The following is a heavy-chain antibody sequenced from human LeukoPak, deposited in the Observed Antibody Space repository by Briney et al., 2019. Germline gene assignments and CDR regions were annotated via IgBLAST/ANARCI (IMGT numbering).Heavy chain of an antibody. J-gene: IGHJ4*02. V-gene: IGHV3-30*02. CDR3: GSRWFD. CDR2: IRYDGSNK. Sequence: GGSLRLSCGASGFTFSSYGMHWVRQAPGKGLEWVAFIRYDGSNKNYADSVKGRFTISRDNSKNSLYLQMNSLRAEDTAVYYCGSRWFDWGQGTQVTVSS. CDR1: GFTFSSYG. D-gene: IGHD4-23*01.